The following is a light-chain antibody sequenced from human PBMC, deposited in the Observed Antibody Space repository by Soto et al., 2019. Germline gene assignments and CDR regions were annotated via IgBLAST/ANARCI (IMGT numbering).Light chain of an antibody. CDR2: GAS. J-gene: IGKJ1*01. V-gene: IGKV1-27*01. CDR1: QGISNS. CDR3: QKYNSAPWT. Sequence: DIQMTQSPSSLSTSVGDRVTITCRASQGISNSLAWYQQKPGKVPKLLIYGASTLQSGVPSRLSGSGSGTDFTLTIISLQPEDVATYYCQKYNSAPWTFGQGTNVEIK.